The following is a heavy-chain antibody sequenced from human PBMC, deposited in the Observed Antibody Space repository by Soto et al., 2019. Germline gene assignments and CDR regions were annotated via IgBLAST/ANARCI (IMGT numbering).Heavy chain of an antibody. J-gene: IGHJ4*02. CDR1: GFTFSSYA. V-gene: IGHV3-23*01. CDR2: ISGSGGRT. D-gene: IGHD3-3*01. Sequence: EVQLLESGGGLVQPGGSLRLSCAASGFTFSSYAMSWVRQAPGKGLEWVSAISGSGGRTYYADSVKGRFTISRDNSKNTLYLQMTSLRAEDTSVYYGAKLVSADFWSGYYRDFDYWGQGTLVTVSS. CDR3: AKLVSADFWSGYYRDFDY.